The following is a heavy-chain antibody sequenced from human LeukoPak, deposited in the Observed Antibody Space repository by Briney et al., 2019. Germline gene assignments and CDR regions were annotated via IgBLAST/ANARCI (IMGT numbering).Heavy chain of an antibody. V-gene: IGHV3-53*01. J-gene: IGHJ4*02. CDR3: LRGFDY. CDR2: IYSGGST. Sequence: GSLRLSCAASGFPVSSNYMSWVRQAPGKGLEWVSVIYSGGSTYYADSVKGRFTISRDISKNTVYLQMNSLRAEDTAVYFCLRGFDYWGQGALVTVSS. CDR1: GFPVSSNY.